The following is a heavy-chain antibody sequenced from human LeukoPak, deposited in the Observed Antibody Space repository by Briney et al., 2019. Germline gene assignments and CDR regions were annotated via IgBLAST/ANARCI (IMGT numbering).Heavy chain of an antibody. CDR1: RYTFTSYD. V-gene: IGHV1-8*03. J-gene: IGHJ4*02. D-gene: IGHD1-26*01. CDR3: ARGDSGNFDY. Sequence: ASVKVSCKASRYTFTSYDINWVRQATGQGLEWMGWMNPNSGNTGYAQKFQGRVTITRNTSISTAYMELSSLGSEDTAVYYCARGDSGNFDYWGQGTLVTVSS. CDR2: MNPNSGNT.